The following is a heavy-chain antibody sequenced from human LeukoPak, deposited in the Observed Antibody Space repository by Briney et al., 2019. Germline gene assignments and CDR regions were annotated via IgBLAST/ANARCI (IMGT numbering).Heavy chain of an antibody. CDR3: ARVRNGYHFDY. J-gene: IGHJ4*02. Sequence: GGSLRLSCAASGFTFSSYSMNWVRQAPGRGLEWVSYISSSGGTIYYADSVKGRFTISRDNAKNSLYLQMNSLRAEDTAVYYCARVRNGYHFDYWGQGTLVTVSS. D-gene: IGHD3-22*01. CDR2: ISSSGGTI. CDR1: GFTFSSYS. V-gene: IGHV3-48*04.